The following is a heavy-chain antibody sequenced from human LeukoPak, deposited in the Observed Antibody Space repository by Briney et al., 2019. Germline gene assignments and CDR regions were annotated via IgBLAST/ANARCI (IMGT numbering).Heavy chain of an antibody. CDR2: MNPNSGNT. CDR1: GYTFTIYD. J-gene: IGHJ6*02. CDR3: ARAETLYDFWSGYYDYYYYGMDV. V-gene: IGHV1-8*01. Sequence: ASVTVSFTASGYTFTIYDINWVRLAHGQGNGWMGWMNPNSGNTGYAQKFQGRVTMTRNTSISTAYMELSSLRSEDTAVYYCARAETLYDFWSGYYDYYYYGMDVWGQGTTVTVSS. D-gene: IGHD3-3*01.